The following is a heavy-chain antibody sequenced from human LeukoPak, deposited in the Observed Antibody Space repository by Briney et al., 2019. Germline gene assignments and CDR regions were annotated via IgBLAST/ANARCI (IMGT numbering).Heavy chain of an antibody. CDR2: MNPNSGNT. CDR3: AREGDSRENDY. J-gene: IGHJ4*02. D-gene: IGHD6-13*01. CDR1: GYTFTSYG. Sequence: ASVKVSRKASGYTFTSYGISWVRQATGQGLEWMGWMNPNSGNTNYAQKFQGRVTMTRDTSISTAYMELSRLRSDDTAVYYCAREGDSRENDYWGQGTLVTVSS. V-gene: IGHV1-2*02.